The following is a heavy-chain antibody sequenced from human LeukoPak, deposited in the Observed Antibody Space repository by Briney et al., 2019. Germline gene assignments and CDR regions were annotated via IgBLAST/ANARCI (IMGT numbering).Heavy chain of an antibody. D-gene: IGHD2-8*02. CDR3: ARDPGLDY. V-gene: IGHV3-21*01. CDR2: ISSSSSYI. Sequence: SGGSLRLSCAASGFTFSSYSMNWVRQAPGRGLEWVSSISSSSSYIYYADSVKGRFTISRDNAKNSRYLQMNSLRAEDTAVYYCARDPGLDYWGQGTLVTVSS. CDR1: GFTFSSYS. J-gene: IGHJ4*02.